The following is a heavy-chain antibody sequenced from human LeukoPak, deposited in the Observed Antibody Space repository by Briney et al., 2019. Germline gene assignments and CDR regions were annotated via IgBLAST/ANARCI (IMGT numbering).Heavy chain of an antibody. CDR3: GREGSSWFVSPFFDY. Sequence: ASVKVSCKASGYTFIGYYMHWVRQAPGQGLEWMGWINPNSGGTNYAQKFRGRVTMTRDTSIRTTYMELSRLRYDDTAVYYCGREGSSWFVSPFFDYWGQGTLVTVSS. V-gene: IGHV1-2*02. CDR1: GYTFIGYY. D-gene: IGHD6-13*01. J-gene: IGHJ4*02. CDR2: INPNSGGT.